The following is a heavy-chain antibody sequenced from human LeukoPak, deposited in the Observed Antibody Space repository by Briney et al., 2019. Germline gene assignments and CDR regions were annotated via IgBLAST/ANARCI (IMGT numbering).Heavy chain of an antibody. J-gene: IGHJ1*01. D-gene: IGHD3-22*01. V-gene: IGHV3-30*03. Sequence: PGRSLRLSCAASGVTFSSYGMHWVRQAPGKGLEWVADISYSGSNKYYADTVKGRFTISRDNSKNTLYLQMNSLRAEETALYYSVRASRRWNNIYDSSGTTDEYFQHWGQGTLVTVSS. CDR2: ISYSGSNK. CDR1: GVTFSSYG. CDR3: VRASRRWNNIYDSSGTTDEYFQH.